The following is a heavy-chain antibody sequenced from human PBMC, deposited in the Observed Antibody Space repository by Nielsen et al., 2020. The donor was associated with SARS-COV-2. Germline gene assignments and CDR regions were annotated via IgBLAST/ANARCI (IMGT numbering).Heavy chain of an antibody. Sequence: GESLKISCAASGFTFSSYAMSWVRQAPGKGLEWVSVIYSGGSSTYYADSVKGRFTISRDNSKNTLYLQMNSLRAEDTAVYYCAKEGGQWLVREDYWGQGTLVTVSS. J-gene: IGHJ4*02. D-gene: IGHD6-19*01. CDR2: IYSGGSST. CDR3: AKEGGQWLVREDY. V-gene: IGHV3-23*03. CDR1: GFTFSSYA.